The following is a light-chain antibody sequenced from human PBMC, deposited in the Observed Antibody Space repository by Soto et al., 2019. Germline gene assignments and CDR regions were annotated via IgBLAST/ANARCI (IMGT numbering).Light chain of an antibody. J-gene: IGKJ1*01. CDR3: QQSYSTPRWT. V-gene: IGKV1-39*01. CDR1: QSISSY. CDR2: AAS. Sequence: DSQMTQYPSTLSASVGDRVTITCRASQSISSYLAWYQQKPGKAPKLLISAASTLQSGVPSRFSGSGSGTDFTLTISSLQPEDFATYYCQQSYSTPRWTFGQGTKVDIK.